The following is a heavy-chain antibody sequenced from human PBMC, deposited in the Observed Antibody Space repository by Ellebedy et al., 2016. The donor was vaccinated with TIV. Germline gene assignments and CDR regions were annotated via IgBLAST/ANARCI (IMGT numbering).Heavy chain of an antibody. J-gene: IGHJ4*02. CDR2: INSDGSST. D-gene: IGHD3-3*01. CDR3: ARGQQYDFWSGYYGYYFDY. V-gene: IGHV3-74*01. Sequence: PGGSLRLSCAASGFTFSSYWMHWVRQAPGKGLVWVSRINSDGSSTSYADSVKGRFTISRDNAKNTLYLQMNSLGAEDTAVYYCARGQQYDFWSGYYGYYFDYWGQGTLVTVSS. CDR1: GFTFSSYW.